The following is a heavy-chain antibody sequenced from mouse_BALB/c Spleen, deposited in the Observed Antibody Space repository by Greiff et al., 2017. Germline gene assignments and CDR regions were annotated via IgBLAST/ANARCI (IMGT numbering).Heavy chain of an antibody. V-gene: IGHV1-77*01. Sequence: VHLVESGAELARPGASVKLSCKASGYTFTDYYINWVKQRTGQGLEWIGEIYPGSGNTYYNEKFKGKATLTADKSSSTAYMQLSSLTSEDSAVYFCARSYGSSLAWFAYWGQGTLVTVSA. CDR3: ARSYGSSLAWFAY. D-gene: IGHD1-1*01. J-gene: IGHJ3*01. CDR1: GYTFTDYY. CDR2: IYPGSGNT.